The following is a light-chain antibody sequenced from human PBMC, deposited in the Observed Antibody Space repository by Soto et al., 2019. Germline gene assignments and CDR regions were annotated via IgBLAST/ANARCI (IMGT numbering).Light chain of an antibody. V-gene: IGKV3-15*01. CDR1: QSVYSS. Sequence: ETVMTQSPATLSLSPVERSTLSCMASQSVYSSLAWYQQKPGQAPRLLIYGASTRATGIPARFSGSGSGTEFTLTISRLQSEDFAVYYCQQYNNWPPWTFGQGTKVDIK. CDR2: GAS. J-gene: IGKJ1*01. CDR3: QQYNNWPPWT.